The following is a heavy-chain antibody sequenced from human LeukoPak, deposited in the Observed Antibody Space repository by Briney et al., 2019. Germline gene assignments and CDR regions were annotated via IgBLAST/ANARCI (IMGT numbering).Heavy chain of an antibody. CDR1: GFTFSNYG. CDR2: ISYDGSNK. Sequence: PGRSLRLSCATSGFTFSNYGMHWVRQAPGKGLEWVAVISYDGSNKYYAASVKGRFTISRDNSKNTLYLQMNSLRPEDAAVYYCANLPLWGQGTLVTVSS. V-gene: IGHV3-30*18. CDR3: ANLPL. J-gene: IGHJ4*02.